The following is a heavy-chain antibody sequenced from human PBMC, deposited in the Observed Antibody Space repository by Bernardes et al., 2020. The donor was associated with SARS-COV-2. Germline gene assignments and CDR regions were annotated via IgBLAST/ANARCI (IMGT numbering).Heavy chain of an antibody. J-gene: IGHJ3*01. CDR3: ASVTWSKRDGFDY. CDR1: GYTFTDYY. V-gene: IGHV1-2*02. CDR2: LYPSPCDP. Sequence: ASVQVSCKASGYTFTDYYILCVRQAPGQGLEWMGWLYPSPCDPTYAQNFQGRLTITRDTYISTAYMELSSLTFADTAGYCCASVTWSKRDGFDYWGPGTMVTVSS. D-gene: IGHD1-26*01.